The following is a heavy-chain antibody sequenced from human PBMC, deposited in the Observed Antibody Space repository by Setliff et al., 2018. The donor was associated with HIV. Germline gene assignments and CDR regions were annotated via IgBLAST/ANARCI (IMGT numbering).Heavy chain of an antibody. CDR2: IHTSGST. Sequence: PSETLSLTCAVSGDSMSGYYWSWIRQSPGKKLEWIGYIHTSGSTNYNPSLRSRVTISLDTSNDRFSLRLSSVTAADTAVYYCARAPTGELDFCGQGTQVTVSS. V-gene: IGHV4-4*08. D-gene: IGHD7-27*01. CDR1: GDSMSGYY. CDR3: ARAPTGELDF. J-gene: IGHJ4*02.